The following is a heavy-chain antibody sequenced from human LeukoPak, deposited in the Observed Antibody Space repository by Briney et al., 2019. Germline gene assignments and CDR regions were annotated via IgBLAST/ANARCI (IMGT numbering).Heavy chain of an antibody. Sequence: ASVKVSCKASGYTFTSYYMHWVRQAPGQGLEWMGIINPSGGSTSYAQKFQGRVTMTRDMSTSTVCMELSSLRSEDTAVYYCARDNGVVPAATYFDYWGQGTLVTVSS. CDR3: ARDNGVVPAATYFDY. CDR2: INPSGGST. J-gene: IGHJ4*02. CDR1: GYTFTSYY. V-gene: IGHV1-46*01. D-gene: IGHD2-2*01.